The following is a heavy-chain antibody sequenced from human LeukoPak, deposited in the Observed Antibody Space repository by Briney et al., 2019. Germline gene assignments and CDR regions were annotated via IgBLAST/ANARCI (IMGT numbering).Heavy chain of an antibody. J-gene: IGHJ4*02. CDR2: IYHRGST. Sequence: PSETLSLTCTVSGYSISNGYYWGWIRQPPGKGLEWVGSIYHRGSTYYNPSLRSRVTISLDRSKKKFSLKLTSVTATDTAVYYCARGVYGSQDYWGQGTLVTVSS. V-gene: IGHV4-38-2*02. CDR3: ARGVYGSQDY. D-gene: IGHD1-26*01. CDR1: GYSISNGYY.